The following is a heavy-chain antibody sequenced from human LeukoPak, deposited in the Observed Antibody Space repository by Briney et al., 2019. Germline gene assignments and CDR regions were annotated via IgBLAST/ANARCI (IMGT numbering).Heavy chain of an antibody. Sequence: SETLSLTCTVSGGSISSYYWSWIRQPPGKGLEWIGYIYYSGSTNYNPSLKSRVTISVDTSKNQFSLKLSSVTAADTAVYYCARHPHTPAYGYYFDYWGQGTLVTVSS. D-gene: IGHD4-17*01. CDR1: GGSISSYY. CDR3: ARHPHTPAYGYYFDY. J-gene: IGHJ4*02. CDR2: IYYSGST. V-gene: IGHV4-59*08.